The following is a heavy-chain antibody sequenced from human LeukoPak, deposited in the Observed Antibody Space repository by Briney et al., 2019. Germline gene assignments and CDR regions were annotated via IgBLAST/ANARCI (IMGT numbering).Heavy chain of an antibody. J-gene: IGHJ4*02. CDR3: ASSPYYDILTGVTHFDY. Sequence: SETLSLTCTVSGGSISSSSYYWGWIRQPPGKGLEWIGSIYYSGSTYYNPSLKSRVTISVDTSKNQFSLKLSSVTAADTAVYYCASSPYYDILTGVTHFDYWGQGTLVTVSS. CDR1: GGSISSSSYY. V-gene: IGHV4-39*07. D-gene: IGHD3-9*01. CDR2: IYYSGST.